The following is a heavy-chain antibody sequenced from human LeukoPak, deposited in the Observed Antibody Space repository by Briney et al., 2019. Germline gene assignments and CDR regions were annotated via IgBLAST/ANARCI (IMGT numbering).Heavy chain of an antibody. J-gene: IGHJ4*02. CDR3: TRQSDIAVAGEFDY. V-gene: IGHV3-73*01. CDR1: GFTFSGSA. CDR2: IRSKANSYAT. D-gene: IGHD6-19*01. Sequence: GGSLRLSCAASGFTFSGSAMHWVRQASGKGLEWVGRIRSKANSYATAYAASVKGRFTISRDDSKNTAYLQMNSLKPEDAAVYYCTRQSDIAVAGEFDYWGQGTPVTVSS.